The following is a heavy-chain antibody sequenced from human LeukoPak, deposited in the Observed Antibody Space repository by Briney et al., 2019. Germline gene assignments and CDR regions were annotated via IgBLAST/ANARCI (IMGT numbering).Heavy chain of an antibody. CDR1: GGSISSNNW. CDR2: IYHSGST. J-gene: IGHJ1*01. D-gene: IGHD2-21*02. V-gene: IGHV4-4*02. Sequence: PSETLSLTCAVSGGSISSNNWWSWVRQPPGKGLEWRGEIYHSGSTNYNPSLKSRVTISVDKSKNQFSLRLSSVTAADTAVYYCAREGPRDRAEYFPHWGQGTLVTVSS. CDR3: AREGPRDRAEYFPH.